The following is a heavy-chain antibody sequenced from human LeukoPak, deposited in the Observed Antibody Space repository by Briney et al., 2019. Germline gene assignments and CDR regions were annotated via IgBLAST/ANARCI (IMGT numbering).Heavy chain of an antibody. V-gene: IGHV4-39*07. Sequence: SETLPLTCTVSGGSISSSSYYWGWIRQPPGKGLEWIGSIYYSGSTYYNPSLKSRVTISVDTSKNQFFLKLGSVTAADTAVYYCARLIGSSTVADYWGQGTLVTVSS. CDR2: IYYSGST. D-gene: IGHD1-14*01. CDR1: GGSISSSSYY. CDR3: ARLIGSSTVADY. J-gene: IGHJ4*02.